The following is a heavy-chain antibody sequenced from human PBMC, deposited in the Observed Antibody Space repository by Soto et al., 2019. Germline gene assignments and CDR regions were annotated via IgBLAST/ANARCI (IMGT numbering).Heavy chain of an antibody. V-gene: IGHV3-23*01. J-gene: IGHJ3*01. Sequence: GGSLRLSCAASGFTFNTYVMNWVRQAPGKGLECVSTISYSADKTHYADSVKGRFTISRDNSRDTLFLQMNSLRADDAAVYYCARRARTATTNWGAFDVWGQGTMVTV. D-gene: IGHD1-7*01. CDR2: ISYSADKT. CDR3: ARRARTATTNWGAFDV. CDR1: GFTFNTYV.